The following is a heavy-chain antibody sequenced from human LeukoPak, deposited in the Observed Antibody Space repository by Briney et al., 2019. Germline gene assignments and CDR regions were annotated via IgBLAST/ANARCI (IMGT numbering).Heavy chain of an antibody. CDR3: ARSPGGEINRLWFGAHWDFDL. D-gene: IGHD3-10*01. V-gene: IGHV4-34*01. CDR1: GGSFSGYY. CDR2: INHSGST. J-gene: IGHJ2*01. Sequence: PSETLSLTCAVYGGSFSGYYWSWIRQPPGKGLEWIGEINHSGSTNYNPSLKSRVTISVDTSKNQFSLKLSSVTAADTAVYYCARSPGGEINRLWFGAHWDFDLWGRGTLVTVSS.